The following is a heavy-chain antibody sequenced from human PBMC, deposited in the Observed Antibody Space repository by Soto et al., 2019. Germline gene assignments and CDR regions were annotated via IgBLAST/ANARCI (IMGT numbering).Heavy chain of an antibody. CDR2: ISGCNGNT. Sequence: QVHLEQAGVEVKKPGASVTVSCKASGYAFGSHTISWVRQAPGQGLEWMGWISGCNGNTHVAQKFNGRLTLTTNTSTSTAYMELWRLRYDDTAVYYCAKDLMHNRGYGGSAGLGPWGQGTLVIVSS. CDR3: AKDLMHNRGYGGSAGLGP. D-gene: IGHD3-16*01. J-gene: IGHJ5*02. V-gene: IGHV1-18*01. CDR1: GYAFGSHT.